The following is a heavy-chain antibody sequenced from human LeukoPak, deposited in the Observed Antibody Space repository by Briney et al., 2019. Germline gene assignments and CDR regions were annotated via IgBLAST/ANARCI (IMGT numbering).Heavy chain of an antibody. J-gene: IGHJ4*02. D-gene: IGHD5-18*01. CDR3: ARGRGSYGYSDY. CDR2: INHSGST. V-gene: IGHV4-34*01. CDR1: GGSFSGYY. Sequence: SETLSLTCAVYGGSFSGYYWSWIRQPPGKGLEWIGEINHSGSTNYNPSLKSRVTISVDTSKNQFSMKLSSVTAADTAVYYCARGRGSYGYSDYWGQGTLVTVSS.